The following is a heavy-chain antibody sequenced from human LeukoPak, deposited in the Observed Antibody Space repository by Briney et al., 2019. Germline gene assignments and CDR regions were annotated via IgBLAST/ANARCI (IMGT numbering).Heavy chain of an antibody. V-gene: IGHV3-23*01. Sequence: GGSLRLSCAASGFTFSSYAMTGFGKPPGEGLKWFSAIGTSGGTYYADSVKGRFTIPRDNSKSTLYLQMNSLRAEDTAVYYCAKAIVGTFEGFDYWGQGTLVTVSS. D-gene: IGHD1-26*01. CDR3: AKAIVGTFEGFDY. CDR1: GFTFSSYA. J-gene: IGHJ4*02. CDR2: IGTSGGT.